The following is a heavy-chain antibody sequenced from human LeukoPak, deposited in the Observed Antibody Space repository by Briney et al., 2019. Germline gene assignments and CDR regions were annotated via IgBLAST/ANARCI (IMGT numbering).Heavy chain of an antibody. Sequence: GGSLRLSCAASGFTVSSNYMSWVRQAPGKGLKWVSVIYSGGSTYYTDSVKGRFTISRDNSKNTLYLQMNSLRAEDTAVYYCARKYYDSSGEEGVYFDYWGQGTLVTVSS. J-gene: IGHJ4*02. V-gene: IGHV3-66*01. D-gene: IGHD3-22*01. CDR3: ARKYYDSSGEEGVYFDY. CDR1: GFTVSSNY. CDR2: IYSGGST.